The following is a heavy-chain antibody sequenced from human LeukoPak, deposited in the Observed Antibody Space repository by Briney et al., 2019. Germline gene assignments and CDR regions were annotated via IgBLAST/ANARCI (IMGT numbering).Heavy chain of an antibody. D-gene: IGHD3-10*01. Sequence: GGSLRLSCTASGFTFGDYAMSWVRQAPGKGLEWVGFIRSKAYGGTTEYAASVKGRFTISRDDSKSIAYLQMNSLKTEDTAVYYCTRGAFFGAYYYYYMDVWGKGTTVTISS. J-gene: IGHJ6*03. V-gene: IGHV3-49*04. CDR1: GFTFGDYA. CDR3: TRGAFFGAYYYYYMDV. CDR2: IRSKAYGGTT.